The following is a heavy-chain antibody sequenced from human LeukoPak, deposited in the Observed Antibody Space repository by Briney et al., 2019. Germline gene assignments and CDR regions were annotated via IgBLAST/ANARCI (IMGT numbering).Heavy chain of an antibody. CDR2: ISGSGGST. V-gene: IGHV3-23*01. J-gene: IGHJ4*02. Sequence: GGSLRLSCAASGFTFSSYAMSWVRQAPGKGLEWVSAISGSGGSTYYADSVKGRFTISRDNSKNTLYLQMNSLRAEDTAVYYCAKASISYSGSYGVPGNYWGQGTLVTVSS. D-gene: IGHD1-26*01. CDR1: GFTFSSYA. CDR3: AKASISYSGSYGVPGNY.